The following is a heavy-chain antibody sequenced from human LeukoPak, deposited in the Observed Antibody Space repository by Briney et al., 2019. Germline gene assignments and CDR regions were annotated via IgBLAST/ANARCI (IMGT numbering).Heavy chain of an antibody. V-gene: IGHV3-48*03. CDR3: ASPYSTYYYMDV. CDR2: ISSSGTTI. Sequence: GGSLRLSCAASGFTFSSYEMNWVRQTPGKGLEWISYISSSGTTIYYADSVKGRFTISRDNAKNSLYLQLNSLRAEDTAVYYCASPYSTYYYMDVWGKGTTVTISS. D-gene: IGHD6-13*01. CDR1: GFTFSSYE. J-gene: IGHJ6*03.